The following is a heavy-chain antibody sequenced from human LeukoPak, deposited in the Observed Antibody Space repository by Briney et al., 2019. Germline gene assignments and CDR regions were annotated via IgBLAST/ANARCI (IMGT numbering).Heavy chain of an antibody. V-gene: IGHV3-23*01. J-gene: IGHJ4*02. Sequence: GGSLRLSWAASGFTFSSYAMSWVRQTPGKGLEWVSAISGSGDSTYYGDSVKGRFTISRDNSKNTLYLQMNSLRAEDTAVYYCAEPEGGYYDIRPDWGQGTLVTVSS. CDR2: ISGSGDST. CDR3: AEPEGGYYDIRPD. D-gene: IGHD3-22*01. CDR1: GFTFSSYA.